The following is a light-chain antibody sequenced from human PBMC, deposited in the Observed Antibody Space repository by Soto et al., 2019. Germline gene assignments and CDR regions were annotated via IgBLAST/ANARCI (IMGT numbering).Light chain of an antibody. CDR2: GAS. CDR3: QQYGSSPPVT. J-gene: IGKJ3*01. CDR1: QRISTN. Sequence: IVMTQSPDTLSVSPGEGATLSCRASQRISTNLAWYQQRPGQAPRLLIYGASSRATGIPDRFSGSGSGTDFTLTISRLEPEDFAVYYCQQYGSSPPVTFGPGTKVDIK. V-gene: IGKV3-20*01.